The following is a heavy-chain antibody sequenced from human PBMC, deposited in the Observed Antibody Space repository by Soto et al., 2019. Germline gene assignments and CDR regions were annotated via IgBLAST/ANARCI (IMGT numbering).Heavy chain of an antibody. CDR3: AKGQGYYYDASGYTFDY. V-gene: IGHV3-23*01. Sequence: EVQLLESGGDLVQPGGSLRLSCAASGFTFSNYAMSWFRQAPGKGLEWVSAISGSDINTYYADSVRGRFTISRDNSKNTLYLQMNHLRAEDTAVYSCAKGQGYYYDASGYTFDYWGQGTLVTVSS. J-gene: IGHJ4*02. CDR2: ISGSDINT. D-gene: IGHD3-22*01. CDR1: GFTFSNYA.